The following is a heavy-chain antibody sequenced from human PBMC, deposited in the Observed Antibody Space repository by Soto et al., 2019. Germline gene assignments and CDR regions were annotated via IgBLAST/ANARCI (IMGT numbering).Heavy chain of an antibody. J-gene: IGHJ4*02. D-gene: IGHD3-10*01. CDR3: TKDVMVRGATYFDY. CDR2: IKSKTDGGTT. V-gene: IGHV3-15*07. CDR1: GFTFSNAW. Sequence: LRLSCAASGFTFSNAWMNWVRQAPGKGLEWVGRIKSKTDGGTTDYAAPVKGRFTISRDDSKNTLYLQMNSLKTEDTAVYYCTKDVMVRGATYFDYWGQGTLVTVSS.